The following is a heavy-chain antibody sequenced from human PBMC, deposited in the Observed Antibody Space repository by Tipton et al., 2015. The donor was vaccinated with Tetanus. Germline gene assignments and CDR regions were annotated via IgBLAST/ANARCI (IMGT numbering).Heavy chain of an antibody. J-gene: IGHJ4*02. V-gene: IGHV4-4*07. D-gene: IGHD4-11*01. CDR1: GDPISSHY. CDR2: IDLSGSA. CDR3: ATVASNNWYYFDY. Sequence: TLSLTCTVVSGDPISSHYWSWIRQSAEKGLEFIGRIDLSGSANYNPTFKNRVTMSVDMSKNQFSLRLDSVTAADTATYYCATVASNNWYYFDYWGQGTLVTVSS.